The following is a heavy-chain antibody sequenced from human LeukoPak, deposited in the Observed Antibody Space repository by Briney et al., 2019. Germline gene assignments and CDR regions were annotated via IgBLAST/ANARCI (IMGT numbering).Heavy chain of an antibody. CDR1: GFTFSTYS. CDR3: AREPTGDY. CDR2: ISSGGTFM. J-gene: IGHJ4*02. D-gene: IGHD1-1*01. Sequence: GGSLRLSCAASGFTFSTYSINWVRQAPGKGLEWVSSISSGGTFMYYADSVKGRFTISRDNAKKSVFLQMNSLRAEDSAVYYCAREPTGDYWGQGMLVTVSS. V-gene: IGHV3-21*01.